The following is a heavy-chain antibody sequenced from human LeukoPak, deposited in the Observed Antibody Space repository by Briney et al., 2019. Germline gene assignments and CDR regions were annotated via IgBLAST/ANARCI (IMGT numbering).Heavy chain of an antibody. CDR3: ARSVRLSAFXY. CDR2: IYYSGST. Sequence: PSETLSLTCTVSGGSISSYYWSWIRQPPGKGLEWIGYIYYSGSTNYNPSLKSRVTISVDTSKNQFSLKLSSVTAADTAVYYCARSVRLSAFXYWGQGTLVTVSS. V-gene: IGHV4-59*01. J-gene: IGHJ4*02. D-gene: IGHD3-3*01. CDR1: GGSISSYY.